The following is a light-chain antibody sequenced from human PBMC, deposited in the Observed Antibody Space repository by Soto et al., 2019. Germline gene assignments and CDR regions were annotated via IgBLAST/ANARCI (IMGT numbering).Light chain of an antibody. V-gene: IGKV3-20*01. CDR1: QSVSNNS. Sequence: LSLFAGTVPLSPRERATXSCRAIQSVSNNSLALYQQKPGHSPRLLLYGASNRATGIPDRFRRRGSGTDFTLNISSRENEGFAVYYWHQYCRSGTFGQ. CDR2: GAS. CDR3: HQYCRSGT. J-gene: IGKJ5*01.